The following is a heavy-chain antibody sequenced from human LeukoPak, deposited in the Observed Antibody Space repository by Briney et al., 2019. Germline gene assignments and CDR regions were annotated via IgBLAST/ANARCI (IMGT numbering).Heavy chain of an antibody. J-gene: IGHJ4*02. CDR3: ARDNQYDFWSGYSLDY. CDR1: GGSISSYY. D-gene: IGHD3-3*01. CDR2: IHTSGST. V-gene: IGHV4-4*07. Sequence: PSETLSLTCTVSGGSISSYYWSWIRQPAGKGPEWIGRIHTSGSTKYNPSLKSRVTTSVDTSKKQFSLKLSSVTAADTAVYYCARDNQYDFWSGYSLDYWGQGTLVTVSS.